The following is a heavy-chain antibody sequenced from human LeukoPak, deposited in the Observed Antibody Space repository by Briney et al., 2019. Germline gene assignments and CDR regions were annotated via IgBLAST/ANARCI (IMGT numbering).Heavy chain of an antibody. J-gene: IGHJ4*02. V-gene: IGHV1-8*03. Sequence: GASVKVSCKASGYTFTSYVINWVRQATGQGLEWMGWMNPNSGNTGYAQKFQGRVTITRNTSISTAYMELSSLRSEDTAVYYCARGLGIAVAGDSDYWGQGTLVTVSS. CDR1: GYTFTSYV. CDR2: MNPNSGNT. D-gene: IGHD6-19*01. CDR3: ARGLGIAVAGDSDY.